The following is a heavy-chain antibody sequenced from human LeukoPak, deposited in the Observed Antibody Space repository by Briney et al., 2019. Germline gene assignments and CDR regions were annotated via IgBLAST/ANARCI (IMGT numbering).Heavy chain of an antibody. D-gene: IGHD5-18*01. V-gene: IGHV3-33*06. CDR3: AKDPHGSYGPRYFFDS. CDR2: IWYDETYK. Sequence: PGGSLRLSCAASGFTFSGYAMHWVRQAPGKGLEWVAVIWYDETYKYYADSVKGRFTISGDNSKNTLYLQMNSLRAEDTALYYCAKDPHGSYGPRYFFDSWGQGTLVTVSS. J-gene: IGHJ4*02. CDR1: GFTFSGYA.